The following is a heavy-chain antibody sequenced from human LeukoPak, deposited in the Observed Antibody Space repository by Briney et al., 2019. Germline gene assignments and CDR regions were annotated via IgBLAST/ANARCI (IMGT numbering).Heavy chain of an antibody. CDR1: GFTFTSYT. CDR3: VRDQFYAFDV. Sequence: YPGGSLRLSCAASGFTFTSYTMNWVRQAPGKGLEWISYIRTSGGVVSYTDSVRGRFTISTDSAKNPLYLQMNSLRDDDTAVYYCVRDQFYAFDVWGQGTMVTVSS. CDR2: IRTSGGVV. V-gene: IGHV3-48*02. J-gene: IGHJ3*01.